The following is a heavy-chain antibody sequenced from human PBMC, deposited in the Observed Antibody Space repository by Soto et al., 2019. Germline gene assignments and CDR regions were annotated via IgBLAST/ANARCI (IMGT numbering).Heavy chain of an antibody. CDR1: GFTFSSYG. CDR3: AKITGYSSSWYRGPEFDC. CDR2: ISYDGSNK. D-gene: IGHD6-13*01. J-gene: IGHJ4*02. V-gene: IGHV3-30*18. Sequence: QVQLVESGGGVVQPGRSLRLSCAASGFTFSSYGMHWVRQAPGKGLEWVAVISYDGSNKYYADSVKGRFTISRDNSKNTLYLQMNSLRAEDTAVYYCAKITGYSSSWYRGPEFDCWGQGTLVTVSS.